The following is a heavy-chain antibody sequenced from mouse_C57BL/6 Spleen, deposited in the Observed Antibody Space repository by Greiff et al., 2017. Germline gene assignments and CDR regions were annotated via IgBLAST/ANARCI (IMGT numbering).Heavy chain of an antibody. V-gene: IGHV7-3*01. CDR2: IRNKANGYTT. J-gene: IGHJ2*01. CDR3: ARDEGRWDYFDY. CDR1: GFTFTDYY. Sequence: EVKLVESGGGLVQPGGSLSLSCAASGFTFTDYYMSWVRQPPGKALEWLGFIRNKANGYTTEYSASVKGRFTISRDNSQSILYLQMNALRAEDSATYYGARDEGRWDYFDYWGQGTTLTVSS. D-gene: IGHD1-1*01.